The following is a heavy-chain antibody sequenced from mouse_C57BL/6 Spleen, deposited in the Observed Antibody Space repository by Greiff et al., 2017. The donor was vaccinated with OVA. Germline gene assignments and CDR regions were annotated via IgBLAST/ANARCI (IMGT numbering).Heavy chain of an antibody. CDR2: IDPSDSYT. D-gene: IGHD2-4*01. V-gene: IGHV1-69*01. Sequence: VQLQQPGAELVMPGASVKLSCKASGYTFTSYWMHWVKQRPGQGLEWIGEIDPSDSYTNYHQKFKGKSTLTVDKSSSTAYMQLSSLTSEDSAVYYCARGMITRAMDYWGQGTSVTVSS. CDR1: GYTFTSYW. CDR3: ARGMITRAMDY. J-gene: IGHJ4*01.